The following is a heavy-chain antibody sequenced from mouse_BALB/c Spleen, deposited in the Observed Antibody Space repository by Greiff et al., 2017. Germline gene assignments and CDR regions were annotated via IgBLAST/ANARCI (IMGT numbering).Heavy chain of an antibody. V-gene: IGHV5-15*02. J-gene: IGHJ3*01. CDR3: ARDYYYGSSFAY. CDR2: ISNLAYSI. D-gene: IGHD1-1*01. Sequence: EVKVVESGGGLVQPGGSRKLSCAASGFTFSDYGMAWVRQAPGKGPEWVAFISNLAYSIYYADTVTGRFTISRENAKNTLYLEMSSLRSEDTAMYYCARDYYYGSSFAYWGQGTLVTVSA. CDR1: GFTFSDYG.